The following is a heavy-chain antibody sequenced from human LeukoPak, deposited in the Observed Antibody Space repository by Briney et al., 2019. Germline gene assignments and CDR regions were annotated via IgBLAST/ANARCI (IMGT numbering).Heavy chain of an antibody. CDR1: GGSISSGGYS. V-gene: IGHV4-31*03. CDR2: IYYSGST. J-gene: IGHJ3*02. D-gene: IGHD3-22*01. CDR3: ARTYYYDSSGYFDAFDI. Sequence: SQTLSLTCTVSGGSISSGGYSWSWIRQHPGKGLEWIGYIYYSGSTYYNPSLKSRVTISVDTSKNQFSLKLSPVTAADTAVYYCARTYYYDSSGYFDAFDIWGQGTMVTVSS.